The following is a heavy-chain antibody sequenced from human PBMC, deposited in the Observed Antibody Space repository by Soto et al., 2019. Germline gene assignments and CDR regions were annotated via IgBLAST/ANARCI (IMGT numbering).Heavy chain of an antibody. V-gene: IGHV1-18*01. Sequence: ASVKVSCKASGYTFTSYGISWLRQAPGQGLEWMGWISAYNGNTNYAQKLQGRVTMTTDTSTSTAYMELRSLRSDDTAVYYCARSDSSGYYFWFDPWGQGTLVTVSS. J-gene: IGHJ5*02. D-gene: IGHD3-22*01. CDR2: ISAYNGNT. CDR3: ARSDSSGYYFWFDP. CDR1: GYTFTSYG.